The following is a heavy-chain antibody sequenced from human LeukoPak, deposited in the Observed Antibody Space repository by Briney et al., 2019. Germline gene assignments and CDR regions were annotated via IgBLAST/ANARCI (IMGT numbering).Heavy chain of an antibody. Sequence: PSETLSLTCSVSGASFSTNYWSWIRQPPGRGLEWIGYVFDSGSTNYNPSLKSRVTISVDTSTKQFSLRLSSVTAADTAVYYCARGEYGLFDYWGQGTLVTVSS. CDR3: ARGEYGLFDY. CDR1: GASFSTNY. CDR2: VFDSGST. J-gene: IGHJ4*02. D-gene: IGHD2/OR15-2a*01. V-gene: IGHV4-59*01.